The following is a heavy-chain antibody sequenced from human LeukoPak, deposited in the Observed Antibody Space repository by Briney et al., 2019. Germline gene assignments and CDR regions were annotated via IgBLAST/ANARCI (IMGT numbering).Heavy chain of an antibody. Sequence: PSETLSLTCTVSGGSISSYYWSWVRQPPGKGLEWLGYIYYSGSTNYKPSLKSRVTISVDTSKNQFSLKLSSVTAADTAVYYCARNPWEYDYWGQGTLVTVSS. D-gene: IGHD1-26*01. V-gene: IGHV4-59*01. CDR3: ARNPWEYDY. J-gene: IGHJ4*02. CDR1: GGSISSYY. CDR2: IYYSGST.